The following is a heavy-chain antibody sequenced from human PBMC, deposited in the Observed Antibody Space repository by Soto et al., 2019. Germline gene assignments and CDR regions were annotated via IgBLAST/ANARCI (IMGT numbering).Heavy chain of an antibody. CDR1: GGSSRSGGYY. V-gene: IGHV4-31*03. J-gene: IGHJ6*02. Sequence: TLSLTCTVSGGSSRSGGYYWSWVRQSPRRGLEWIGNIYYSGSTYYNPSLKSRLTISVDTSKNQFSLNLSSVTAADTAVYYCARDRLMATAGTARHYFGLDVWGQGTTVTVSS. CDR2: IYYSGST. D-gene: IGHD5-18*01. CDR3: ARDRLMATAGTARHYFGLDV.